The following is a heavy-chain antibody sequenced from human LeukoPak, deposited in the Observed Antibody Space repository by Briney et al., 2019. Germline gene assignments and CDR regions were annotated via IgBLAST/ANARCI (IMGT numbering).Heavy chain of an antibody. CDR1: GGTFSSYG. Sequence: SVKVSCKASGGTFSSYGFTWVRQAPGQRLEWMGRITPVLGVANYAQKFQGRVTIIADKFTSTVYMELSSLRSEDTAVYYCARARRVRGVSPEYSWFDPWGQGTLVTVSS. D-gene: IGHD3-10*01. CDR3: ARARRVRGVSPEYSWFDP. CDR2: ITPVLGVA. J-gene: IGHJ5*02. V-gene: IGHV1-69*04.